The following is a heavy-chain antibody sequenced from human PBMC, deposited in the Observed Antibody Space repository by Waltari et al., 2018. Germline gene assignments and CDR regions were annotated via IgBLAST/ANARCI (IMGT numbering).Heavy chain of an antibody. J-gene: IGHJ4*02. V-gene: IGHV1-24*01. Sequence: QVQLVQSGAEVKKPGASVKVSCKVSGYTLTELSMHWVRQAPGKGLEWMGGFDPEDGETIYEQKFQGRVTMTEDTSTDTADMELSSLRSEDTAVYYCATSLWYCSSTSCRDYWGQGTLVTVSS. CDR2: FDPEDGET. CDR3: ATSLWYCSSTSCRDY. D-gene: IGHD2-2*01. CDR1: GYTLTELS.